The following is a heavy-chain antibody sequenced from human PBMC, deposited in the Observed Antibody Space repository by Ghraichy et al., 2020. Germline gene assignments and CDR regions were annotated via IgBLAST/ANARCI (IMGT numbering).Heavy chain of an antibody. CDR2: TSYDGSNK. V-gene: IGHV3-30*18. J-gene: IGHJ6*02. D-gene: IGHD3-22*01. CDR3: AKERDTSGYYSFRGDYYGMDV. CDR1: GFTFSRYG. Sequence: GGSLRLSCAASGFTFSRYGMHWVRQAPDRGLEWVAVTSYDGSNKFYGASVQGRFTISRDNSKNTLFLQMNSLRPEDTAVYYCAKERDTSGYYSFRGDYYGMDVWGQGTTVTVSS.